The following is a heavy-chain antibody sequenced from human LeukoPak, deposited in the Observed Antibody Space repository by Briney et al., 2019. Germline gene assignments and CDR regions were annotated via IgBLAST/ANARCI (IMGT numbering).Heavy chain of an antibody. D-gene: IGHD3-10*01. V-gene: IGHV1-2*02. J-gene: IGHJ5*02. Sequence: GAPVKVSCKASGYTFTGYYMHWVRQAPAQGLEWMGWINPNSGGTNYAQKFQGRVTMTRDTSISTAYMELSRLRSDDTAVYYCAREPSITMVRGVKWFDPWGQGTLVTVSS. CDR3: AREPSITMVRGVKWFDP. CDR2: INPNSGGT. CDR1: GYTFTGYY.